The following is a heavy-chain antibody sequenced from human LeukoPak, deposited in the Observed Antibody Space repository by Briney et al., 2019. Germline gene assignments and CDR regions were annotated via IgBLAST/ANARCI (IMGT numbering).Heavy chain of an antibody. V-gene: IGHV1-69*04. Sequence: GASVKVSCKASGGTFSSYAISWVRQAPGQGLEWMGRIIPILGIANYAQKFQGRVTITADKSTSTAYMELSSLRSEDTAVYYCARGRRSATVPFDPWGQGTLVTVSS. D-gene: IGHD4-17*01. CDR2: IIPILGIA. CDR1: GGTFSSYA. CDR3: ARGRRSATVPFDP. J-gene: IGHJ5*02.